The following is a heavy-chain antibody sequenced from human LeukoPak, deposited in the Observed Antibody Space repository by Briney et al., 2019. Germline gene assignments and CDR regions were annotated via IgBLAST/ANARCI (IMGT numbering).Heavy chain of an antibody. J-gene: IGHJ4*02. Sequence: GGSLRLSCAASGFTFSSYSMNLVRQAPGKGLEWVSSISSSSSYIYYADSVKGRFTISRDNAKNSLYLQMNSLRAEDTAVYYCARDEVVVAANYFDYWGQGTLVTVSS. CDR2: ISSSSSYI. CDR1: GFTFSSYS. V-gene: IGHV3-21*01. CDR3: ARDEVVVAANYFDY. D-gene: IGHD2-15*01.